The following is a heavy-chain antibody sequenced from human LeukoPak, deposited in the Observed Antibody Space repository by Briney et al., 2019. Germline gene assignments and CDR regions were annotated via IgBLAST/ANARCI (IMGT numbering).Heavy chain of an antibody. Sequence: PGGSLRLSCAASGXTFSSYWMSWVRQAPGKGLEWVANIKQDGSEKYYVDSVKGRFTISRDNAKNSLYLQMNSLRAEDTAVYYCARDRGQLWLWGQGTLVTVSS. V-gene: IGHV3-7*04. CDR1: GXTFSSYW. J-gene: IGHJ4*02. CDR3: ARDRGQLWL. CDR2: IKQDGSEK. D-gene: IGHD5-18*01.